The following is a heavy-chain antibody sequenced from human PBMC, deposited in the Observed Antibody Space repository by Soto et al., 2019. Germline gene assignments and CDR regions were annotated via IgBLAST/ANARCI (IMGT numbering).Heavy chain of an antibody. Sequence: SVKVSCKASGGTFSSYAISWVRQAPGQGLEWMGGIIPIFGTANYAQKFQGRVTITADKSTSTAYMELSSLRSEDTAVYYCARHYYGSGSYIYYYGMDVWGQGTTVTVSS. CDR1: GGTFSSYA. J-gene: IGHJ6*02. CDR2: IIPIFGTA. CDR3: ARHYYGSGSYIYYYGMDV. V-gene: IGHV1-69*06. D-gene: IGHD3-10*01.